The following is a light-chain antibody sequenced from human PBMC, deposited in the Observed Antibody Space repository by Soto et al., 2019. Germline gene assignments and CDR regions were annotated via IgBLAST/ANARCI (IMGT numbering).Light chain of an antibody. CDR3: QQYHTYSLT. CDR2: DAS. CDR1: QSISTW. Sequence: DIQMTQSPSTLSASVGDRVTITCRASQSISTWLAWYQQKPGKAPDLLIYDASSLQTGGPSRFSGSGSGTEFTLTINSLQPDDFATYYCQQYHTYSLTFGQGTKVDI. J-gene: IGKJ1*01. V-gene: IGKV1-5*01.